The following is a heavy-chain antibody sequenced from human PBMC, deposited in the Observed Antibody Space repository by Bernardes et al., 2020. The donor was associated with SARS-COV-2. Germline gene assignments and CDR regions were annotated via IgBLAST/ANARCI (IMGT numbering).Heavy chain of an antibody. D-gene: IGHD1-26*01. Sequence: SETLSLTCAVYGGSFSGYYWSWIRQPPGKGLEWIGEINHSGSTNYNPSLKSRVTISVDTSKNQFSLKLSSVTAADTAVYYCASFLVVGATAFDYWGQGTLVTVSS. V-gene: IGHV4-34*01. CDR3: ASFLVVGATAFDY. CDR2: INHSGST. J-gene: IGHJ4*02. CDR1: GGSFSGYY.